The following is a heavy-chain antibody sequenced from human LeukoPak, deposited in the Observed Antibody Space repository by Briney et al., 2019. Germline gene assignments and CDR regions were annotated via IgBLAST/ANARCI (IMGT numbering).Heavy chain of an antibody. V-gene: IGHV1-69*13. J-gene: IGHJ4*02. Sequence: RASVKVSCKASGGTLSTYAISWVRQAPGQGLEWMGGITPIFASANYAQKFQGRVTITADESTSTVYMVLSSLRSEGTAVYYCASRMTTAKTFIFDYWGQGTLVTVSS. CDR1: GGTLSTYA. D-gene: IGHD4-17*01. CDR2: ITPIFASA. CDR3: ASRMTTAKTFIFDY.